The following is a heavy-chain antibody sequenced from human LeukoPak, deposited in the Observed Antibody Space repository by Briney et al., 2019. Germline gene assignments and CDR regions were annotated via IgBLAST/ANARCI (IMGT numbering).Heavy chain of an antibody. CDR2: IYYSGST. CDR1: GGSISSSSYY. D-gene: IGHD6-6*01. CDR3: ARLPSHIAAAGWFDP. Sequence: SETLSLTCTVSGGSISSSSYYWGWIRQPPGKGLEWIGSIYYSGSTYYNPSLKSRVTISVDTSKNQFSLKLSSVTAADTAVYYCARLPSHIAAAGWFDPWGQGTLDTVSS. V-gene: IGHV4-39*01. J-gene: IGHJ5*02.